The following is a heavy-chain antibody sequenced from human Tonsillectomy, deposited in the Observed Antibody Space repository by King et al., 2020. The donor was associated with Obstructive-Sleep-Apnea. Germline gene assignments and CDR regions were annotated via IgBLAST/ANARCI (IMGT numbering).Heavy chain of an antibody. V-gene: IGHV3-23*04. CDR3: AKDIGTGYHYYGMDV. Sequence: VQLVESGGGLVQPGGSLRVACAASGFTFSSYAMNWVRQAPGKGLEWVSAISGSGGSTYYAAPGKGRFTISRDNSKNTLYLQMNSLRADDTALYYCAKDIGTGYHYYGMDVWGQGTTVTVSS. CDR1: GFTFSSYA. CDR2: ISGSGGST. J-gene: IGHJ6*02. D-gene: IGHD3/OR15-3a*01.